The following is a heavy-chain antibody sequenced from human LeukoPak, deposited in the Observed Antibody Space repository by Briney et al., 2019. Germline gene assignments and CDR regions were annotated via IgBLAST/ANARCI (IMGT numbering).Heavy chain of an antibody. D-gene: IGHD2-2*01. V-gene: IGHV1-24*01. CDR1: GYTLTELS. J-gene: IGHJ3*02. CDR3: GTDTPKIVVVPAAYAFDI. Sequence: GASVKVSCKVSGYTLTELSMHWVRQAPGKGLEWMGGFDPEDGETIYAQKFQGRVTMTEDTSTDTAYMELSSLRSEDTAVYYCGTDTPKIVVVPAAYAFDIWGQGTMVTVSS. CDR2: FDPEDGET.